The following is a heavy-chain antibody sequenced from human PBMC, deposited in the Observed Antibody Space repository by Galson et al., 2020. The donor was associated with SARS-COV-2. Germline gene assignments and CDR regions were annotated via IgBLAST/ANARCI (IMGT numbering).Heavy chain of an antibody. CDR3: ARDYYNSSGYYS. CDR1: GFSLSNYW. D-gene: IGHD3-22*01. V-gene: IGHV3-7*03. CDR2: TKKDESET. J-gene: IGHJ4*02. Sequence: GGSLRLSCAASGFSLSNYWMSWVRQAPGKGLEWVANTKKDESETTYADSVQGRFTISRDNAKNSLYLQMNSLRAEDTALYHCARDYYNSSGYYSWGQGTLVTVSS.